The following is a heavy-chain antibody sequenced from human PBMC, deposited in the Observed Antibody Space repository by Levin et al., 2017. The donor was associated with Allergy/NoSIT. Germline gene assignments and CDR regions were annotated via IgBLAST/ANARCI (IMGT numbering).Heavy chain of an antibody. D-gene: IGHD5-12*01. Sequence: PSETLSLTCTVSGGSISSGSYYWSWIRQPAGKGLEWIGRIYTSGSTNYNPSLKSRVTISVDTSKNQFSLKLSSVTAADTAVYYCARDSRSSGYGWVDYWGQGTLVTVSS. J-gene: IGHJ4*02. V-gene: IGHV4-61*02. CDR3: ARDSRSSGYGWVDY. CDR1: GGSISSGSYY. CDR2: IYTSGST.